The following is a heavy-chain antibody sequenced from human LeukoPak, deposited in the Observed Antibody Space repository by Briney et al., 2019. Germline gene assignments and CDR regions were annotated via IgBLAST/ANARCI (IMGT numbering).Heavy chain of an antibody. Sequence: PGGSLRLSCAASGFTFSDYYMSWIRQAPGKGLEGVSYISSSGSTIYYADSVKGRFTISRDNAKNSLYPQMNSLRAEDTAVYYCARLGYCSSTSCYLLYYYYYMDVWGKGTTVTVSS. V-gene: IGHV3-11*04. CDR2: ISSSGSTI. D-gene: IGHD2-2*01. CDR3: ARLGYCSSTSCYLLYYYYYMDV. J-gene: IGHJ6*03. CDR1: GFTFSDYY.